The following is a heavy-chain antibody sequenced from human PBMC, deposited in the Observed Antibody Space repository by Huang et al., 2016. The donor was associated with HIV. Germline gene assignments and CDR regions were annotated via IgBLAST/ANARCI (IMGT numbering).Heavy chain of an antibody. J-gene: IGHJ6*03. V-gene: IGHV1-69*13. CDR1: GGTFSSYA. D-gene: IGHD3-3*01. CDR2: VVPFSGTT. Sequence: QVQLVQSGTEVKKPGSSVKLSCKASGGTFSSYAITWVRQAPGQGLQWMGGVVPFSGTTHYAQNFQGRAIISVDELTCTAYMKLNSLRSDDTAVYFCARASATLWSGGFYHMDVWGKGTTVTVSS. CDR3: ARASATLWSGGFYHMDV.